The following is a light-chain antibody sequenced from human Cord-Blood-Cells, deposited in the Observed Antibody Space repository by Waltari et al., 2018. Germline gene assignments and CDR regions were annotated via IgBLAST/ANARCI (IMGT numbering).Light chain of an antibody. Sequence: SSELTQDPAVSVALGQTVRITCQGDSLRSYYASWYQQKPGQAPVLVIYGKNNRPSGIPDRFSGSSSGNTAALTITGAQAEDDADYYCNSRDSSGNRLVFGGGTKLTVL. V-gene: IGLV3-19*01. CDR2: GKN. J-gene: IGLJ2*01. CDR3: NSRDSSGNRLV. CDR1: SLRSYY.